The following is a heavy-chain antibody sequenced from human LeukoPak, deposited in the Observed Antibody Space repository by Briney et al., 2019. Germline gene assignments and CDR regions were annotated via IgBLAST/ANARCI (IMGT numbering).Heavy chain of an antibody. CDR3: ARLGVLYYFDY. J-gene: IGHJ4*02. V-gene: IGHV4-30-2*01. CDR1: GGSISSGGYS. CDR2: IYHSGST. Sequence: SETLSLTCAVSGGSISSGGYSWSWIRQPPGKGLEWIGYIYHSGSTYYNPSLKSRVTISVDRSKNQFSLKLSSVTAADTAVYYCARLGVLYYFDYWGQGTLVTVSS. D-gene: IGHD3-16*01.